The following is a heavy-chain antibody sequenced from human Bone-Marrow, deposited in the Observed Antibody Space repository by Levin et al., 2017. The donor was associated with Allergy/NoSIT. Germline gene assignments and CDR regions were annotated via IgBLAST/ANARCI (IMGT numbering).Heavy chain of an antibody. Sequence: GESLKISCAASGFTFSNSWMSWVRQTPGKGLEWVANIKEDGSEKYYVDSVKGRFTISRDNAKNSLYVQMNSLRAEDTAVYYCARDQFRRATIGARWFDPWGQGTLVVVSS. CDR1: GFTFSNSW. CDR2: IKEDGSEK. CDR3: ARDQFRRATIGARWFDP. D-gene: IGHD5-24*01. J-gene: IGHJ5*02. V-gene: IGHV3-7*01.